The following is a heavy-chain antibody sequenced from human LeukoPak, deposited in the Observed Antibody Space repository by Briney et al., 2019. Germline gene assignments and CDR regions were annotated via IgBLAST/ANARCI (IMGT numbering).Heavy chain of an antibody. CDR1: GYTFTSYG. J-gene: IGHJ4*02. D-gene: IGHD2-15*01. CDR2: ISAYNGNT. Sequence: GASVKVSCKASGYTFTSYGISWVRQAPGQGLEWMGWISAYNGNTNYAQKLQGRVTMTTDTSTSTAYMELRSLRSDDTAVYYCAREPTRIPVESSETFDYWGQGTLVTVSS. CDR3: AREPTRIPVESSETFDY. V-gene: IGHV1-18*01.